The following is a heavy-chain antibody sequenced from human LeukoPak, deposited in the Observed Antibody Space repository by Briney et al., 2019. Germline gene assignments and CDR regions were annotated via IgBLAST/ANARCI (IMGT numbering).Heavy chain of an antibody. CDR2: ISYDGSNK. J-gene: IGHJ4*02. D-gene: IGHD3-10*01. CDR3: AKELRVHYGSGSYYPSYEVRGGDY. Sequence: GGSLRLSCAASGFTFSSYAMHWVRQAPGKGLEWVAVISYDGSNKYYADSVKGRFTISRDNSKNTLYLQMNSLRAEDTAVYYCAKELRVHYGSGSYYPSYEVRGGDYWGQGTLVTVSS. CDR1: GFTFSSYA. V-gene: IGHV3-30*04.